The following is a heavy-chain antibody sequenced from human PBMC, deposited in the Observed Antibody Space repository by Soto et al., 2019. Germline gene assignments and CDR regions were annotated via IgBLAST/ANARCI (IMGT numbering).Heavy chain of an antibody. J-gene: IGHJ4*02. CDR2: ISHSGHT. CDR3: ARKTISVPGAT. Sequence: QVQLQESGPGLVEPSGTLSLTCAVSGDSFSTISWWSWVRQSPGKGLEYIGEISHSGHTQYHPSLPSLVTISKDESKSQFSLNLTSVTAADTAVYYCARKTISVPGATWGQGTLVTVSS. CDR1: GDSFSTISW. V-gene: IGHV4-4*02. D-gene: IGHD2-2*01.